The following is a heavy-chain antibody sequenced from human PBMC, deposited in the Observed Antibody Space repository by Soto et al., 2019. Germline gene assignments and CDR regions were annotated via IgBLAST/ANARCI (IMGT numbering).Heavy chain of an antibody. D-gene: IGHD4-17*01. CDR1: GGSISSGGYY. CDR3: ARDLFGGDYPFDI. J-gene: IGHJ3*02. Sequence: QVQLQESGPGLVKPSQTLSLTCTVSGGSISSGGYYWSWIRQHPGKGLEWIGYIYYSGSTYYNPSLKRRVTIAVDTSKNQFSRKRSSVTAADTAVDYCARDLFGGDYPFDIWGQGTMVTVSS. CDR2: IYYSGST. V-gene: IGHV4-31*03.